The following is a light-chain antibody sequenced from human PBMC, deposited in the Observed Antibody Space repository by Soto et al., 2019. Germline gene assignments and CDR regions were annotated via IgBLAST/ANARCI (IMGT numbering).Light chain of an antibody. CDR3: QVSAFLLNT. J-gene: IGKJ4*01. V-gene: IGKV1-33*01. CDR2: DAS. Sequence: QVTQSASSLSASVGCIVTITCQASQDISDYVKWYQQKPGKPPKILIYDASNVEAGVPSRFSGSGSGTDFSFTIISLQPEDIARYYSQVSAFLLNTFAGGSK. CDR1: QDISDY.